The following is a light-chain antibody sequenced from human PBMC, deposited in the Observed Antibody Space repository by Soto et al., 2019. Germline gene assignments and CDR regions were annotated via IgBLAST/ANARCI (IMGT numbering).Light chain of an antibody. Sequence: DIVMTQSPLSLPVTPGEPASISCRSSQSLLHSNGYKYLNWYLQKPGQSPQLLIYLGSNRASGVPDMFSGSGSRTHFTLKISRVEAEDVGVYYCMQALQTSITFGQVTRLEIK. V-gene: IGKV2-28*01. CDR3: MQALQTSIT. J-gene: IGKJ5*01. CDR1: QSLLHSNGYKY. CDR2: LGS.